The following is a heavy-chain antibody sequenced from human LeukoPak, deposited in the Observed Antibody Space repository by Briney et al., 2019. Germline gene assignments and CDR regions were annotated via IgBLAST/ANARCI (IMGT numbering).Heavy chain of an antibody. CDR3: AKDIPPRPTVTNA. CDR1: GFTFSSYA. V-gene: IGHV3-23*01. Sequence: RAGGSLRLSCAASGFTFSSYAMSWVRQAPGKGLEWVSAISGSGGSTYYADSVKGRFTISRDNSKNTLYLQMNSLRAEDTAVYYCAKDIPPRPTVTNAWGQGTLVTVSS. CDR2: ISGSGGST. D-gene: IGHD4-17*01. J-gene: IGHJ5*02.